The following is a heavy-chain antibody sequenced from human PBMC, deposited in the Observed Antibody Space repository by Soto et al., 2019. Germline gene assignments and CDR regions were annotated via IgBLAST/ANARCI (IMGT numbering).Heavy chain of an antibody. CDR1: GGTFSSYA. CDR2: IIPIFGTA. D-gene: IGHD6-6*01. CDR3: ASILSIAARQGGGIGAFDI. Sequence: QVQLVQSGAEVKKPGSSVKVSCKASGGTFSSYAISWVRQAPGQGLEWMGGIIPIFGTANYAQKFQGRVTITADESTSTVYMELSSLRSEDTAVYYCASILSIAARQGGGIGAFDIWGQGTMVTVSS. J-gene: IGHJ3*02. V-gene: IGHV1-69*01.